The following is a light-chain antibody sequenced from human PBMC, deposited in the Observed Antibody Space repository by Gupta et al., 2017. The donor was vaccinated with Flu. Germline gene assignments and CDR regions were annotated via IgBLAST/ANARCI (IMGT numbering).Light chain of an antibody. CDR1: QSVGNN. CDR2: AAP. V-gene: IGKV3-15*01. Sequence: IATLSCRASQSVGNNLAWYQQKPGQAPRLLIYAAPTRATVIPARFSGSRSGTVFTLTISSLQSEDSAVYSCQQYKDWPPHYTFGQGTKLEIK. CDR3: QQYKDWPPHYT. J-gene: IGKJ2*01.